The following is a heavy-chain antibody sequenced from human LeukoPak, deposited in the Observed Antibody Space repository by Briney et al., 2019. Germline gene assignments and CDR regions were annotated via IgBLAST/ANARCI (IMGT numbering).Heavy chain of an antibody. Sequence: SVKVSCKASGGTFSSYAISWVRQAPGQGLEWMGGIIPIFGTANYAQKFQGRVTITADESTSTAYMELSSLRSEDTAVYYCARGRVMASGVGAFDIWGQGTMVTVSS. J-gene: IGHJ3*02. CDR3: ARGRVMASGVGAFDI. V-gene: IGHV1-69*13. CDR1: GGTFSSYA. CDR2: IIPIFGTA. D-gene: IGHD3/OR15-3a*01.